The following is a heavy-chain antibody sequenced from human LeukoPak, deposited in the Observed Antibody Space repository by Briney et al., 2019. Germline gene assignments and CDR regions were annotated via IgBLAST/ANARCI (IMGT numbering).Heavy chain of an antibody. J-gene: IGHJ4*02. D-gene: IGHD6-19*01. CDR3: VRRSSGWYFDY. CDR1: GGSISSYY. V-gene: IGHV4-4*07. CDR2: IHSSGST. Sequence: SETLSLTCTVSGGSISSYYWSWIRQPAGRRLEWIGRIHSSGSTNYNPSLKGRVIMSVDTPKNQISLRLTSVTAADTAVYYCVRRSSGWYFDYWGQGTLLTVCS.